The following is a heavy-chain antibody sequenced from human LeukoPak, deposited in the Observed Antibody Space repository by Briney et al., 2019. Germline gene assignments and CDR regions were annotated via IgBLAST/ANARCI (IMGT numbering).Heavy chain of an antibody. CDR3: AMGLHRTDYYYYMDV. CDR2: ISGSGGST. D-gene: IGHD1-14*01. Sequence: GGSLRLSCAASGFTFSSYAMSWVRQTPGKGLEWVSAISGSGGSTYYADSVKGRFTISRDNSKNTLYLQMNSLRAEDTAVYYCAMGLHRTDYYYYMDVWGKGTTVTVSS. CDR1: GFTFSSYA. J-gene: IGHJ6*03. V-gene: IGHV3-23*01.